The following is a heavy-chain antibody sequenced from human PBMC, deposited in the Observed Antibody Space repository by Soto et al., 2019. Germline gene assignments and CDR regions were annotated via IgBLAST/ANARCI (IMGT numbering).Heavy chain of an antibody. Sequence: EVQLVESGGGLVQPGGSLRLSCAASGFTFSIYWMHWVRQDPGKGLVWVSRIIGDGSSTGYADSVRGRFTISRDNTKNTLYLQMNSLRVEDTAMYFCARGDLTALDYWGQGTLVTVSS. CDR1: GFTFSIYW. CDR3: ARGDLTALDY. J-gene: IGHJ4*02. D-gene: IGHD7-27*01. V-gene: IGHV3-74*01. CDR2: IIGDGSST.